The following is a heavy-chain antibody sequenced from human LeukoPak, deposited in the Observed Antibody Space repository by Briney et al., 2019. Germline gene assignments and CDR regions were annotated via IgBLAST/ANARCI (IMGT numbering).Heavy chain of an antibody. CDR3: ARFVKSAATDY. D-gene: IGHD2-15*01. CDR2: INHSGST. CDR1: GFTFNNYA. J-gene: IGHJ4*02. V-gene: IGHV4-34*01. Sequence: GSLRLSCAASGFTFNNYAMSWVRQPPGKGLEWIGEINHSGSTNYNPSLKSRVTISVDTSKNQFSLKLSSVTAADTAVYYCARFVKSAATDYWGQGTLVTVSS.